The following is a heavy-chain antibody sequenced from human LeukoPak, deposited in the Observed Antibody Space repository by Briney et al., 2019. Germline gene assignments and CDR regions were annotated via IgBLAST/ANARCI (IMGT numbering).Heavy chain of an antibody. Sequence: ASVKVSCKASGYTFTGYYMHGVRQAPGQGLEWMGWINPNSGGTNYAQKFQGRVTMTRDTSISTAYMELSRLRSDDTAVYYCAMTSSQYNWFDAWGQGTLVTVSS. V-gene: IGHV1-2*02. D-gene: IGHD2-2*01. CDR3: AMTSSQYNWFDA. CDR1: GYTFTGYY. J-gene: IGHJ5*02. CDR2: INPNSGGT.